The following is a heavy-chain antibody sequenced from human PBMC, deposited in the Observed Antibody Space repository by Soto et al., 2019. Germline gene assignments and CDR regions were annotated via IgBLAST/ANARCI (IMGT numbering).Heavy chain of an antibody. CDR2: INQDGSDQ. V-gene: IGHV3-7*01. Sequence: EVQVVESGGGLVQPGGSLRLSCAASGFTFSSHWMTWVRQVPGKELEWVANINQDGSDQYYVDSVKGRFTISRDNAKNSLCLHMNSLRVEDTAVYYCATSMRHTLNPWGQGTLVTVSS. J-gene: IGHJ5*02. CDR1: GFTFSSHW. CDR3: ATSMRHTLNP. D-gene: IGHD2-8*01.